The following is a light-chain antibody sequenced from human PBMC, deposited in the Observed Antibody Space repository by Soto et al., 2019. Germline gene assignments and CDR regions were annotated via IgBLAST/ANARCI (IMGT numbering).Light chain of an antibody. V-gene: IGKV3-20*01. CDR3: QQYGSSGT. CDR2: GAS. J-gene: IGKJ1*01. Sequence: IVFTQSPGTLALSPGERATRSCRASQSVSNNYLAWYQQKPGQAPRLLIYGASNRATGIPDRFSGSGSGTNFTLTISRLEPEDFAVYYCQQYGSSGTFGQGTKVDI. CDR1: QSVSNNY.